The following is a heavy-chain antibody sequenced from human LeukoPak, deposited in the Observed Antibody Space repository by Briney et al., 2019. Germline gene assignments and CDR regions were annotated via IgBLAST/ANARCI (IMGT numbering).Heavy chain of an antibody. V-gene: IGHV4-30-4*01. CDR2: IYYSGST. J-gene: IGHJ4*02. CDR1: GGSISSGDYY. CDR3: ARGDGYNPSLDY. D-gene: IGHD5-24*01. Sequence: SQTLSLTCTVSGGSISSGDYYWSWIRQPPGKGLEWIGYIYYSGSTYYNPSLKSRVTISVDTSKNQFSLKLSSVTAADTAVYYCARGDGYNPSLDYWGQGTPLTVSS.